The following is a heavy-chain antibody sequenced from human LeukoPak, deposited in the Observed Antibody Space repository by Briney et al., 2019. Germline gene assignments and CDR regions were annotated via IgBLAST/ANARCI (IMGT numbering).Heavy chain of an antibody. Sequence: GASVKVSCKASGYTFTTYGISWARQAPGQGLEWMGWISADNGNTNYAQNLQGRVTMTTGTSTSTAYMELRSLRSDDTAVYYCARDVGDTGNPYFFDYWGQGTLVTVSS. V-gene: IGHV1-18*01. J-gene: IGHJ4*02. CDR3: ARDVGDTGNPYFFDY. CDR1: GYTFTTYG. D-gene: IGHD2-8*02. CDR2: ISADNGNT.